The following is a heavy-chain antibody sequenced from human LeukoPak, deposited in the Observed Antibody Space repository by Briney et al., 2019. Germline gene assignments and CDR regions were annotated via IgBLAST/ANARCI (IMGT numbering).Heavy chain of an antibody. J-gene: IGHJ5*02. CDR1: GFTVSSNY. V-gene: IGHV3-53*01. D-gene: IGHD1-26*01. Sequence: GESLRLSCAASGFTVSSNYMNWVRQAPGKGLEWVSVIYSGGSTYYADSVKGRFTISRDNSKNTVFLQMNSLRGEDTAVYYCARDRSVGTTTGWFDPWGQGTLVTVSS. CDR2: IYSGGST. CDR3: ARDRSVGTTTGWFDP.